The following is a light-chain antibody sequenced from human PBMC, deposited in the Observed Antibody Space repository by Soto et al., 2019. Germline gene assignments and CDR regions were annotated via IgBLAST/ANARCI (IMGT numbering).Light chain of an antibody. CDR2: DAS. Sequence: DIQMTQSPSTLSASVGDRVTITCRASQSISSWLAWYQQKPGKAPKLLIYDASSLESGVPSRFSGSGSVTEFTLTISSLQPDDFATYYCQHYNSYPMYTFGQGTKLEIK. CDR1: QSISSW. V-gene: IGKV1-5*01. CDR3: QHYNSYPMYT. J-gene: IGKJ2*01.